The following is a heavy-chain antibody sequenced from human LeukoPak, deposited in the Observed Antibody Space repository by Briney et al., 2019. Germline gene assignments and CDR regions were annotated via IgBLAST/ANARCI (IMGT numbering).Heavy chain of an antibody. V-gene: IGHV4-61*01. CDR1: GGSVSSGSYY. J-gene: IGHJ6*02. D-gene: IGHD4-11*01. CDR2: IYYSGST. CDR3: ARVPTPYYYGMDV. Sequence: PSETLSLTCTVSGGSVSSGSYYWSWIRQPPGKGLEWIGYIYYSGSTNYNPSLKSRVTISVDTSKNQFSLKLSSVTAADTAVYYCARVPTPYYYGMDVWGQGTTVTVSS.